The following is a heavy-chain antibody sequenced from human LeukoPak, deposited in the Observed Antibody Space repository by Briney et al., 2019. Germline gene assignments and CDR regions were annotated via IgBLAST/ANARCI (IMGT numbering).Heavy chain of an antibody. V-gene: IGHV3-21*01. CDR3: ARGEYDFWSGYYTGTSYTFDY. CDR2: ISSSSSYI. Sequence: GGSLRLSCAASGFTFSSYSMNWVRQAPGKGLEWVSSISSSSSYIHYADSVKGRFTISRDNAKNSLYLQMNSLRAEDTAVYYCARGEYDFWSGYYTGTSYTFDYWGQGTLVTVSS. J-gene: IGHJ4*02. CDR1: GFTFSSYS. D-gene: IGHD3-3*01.